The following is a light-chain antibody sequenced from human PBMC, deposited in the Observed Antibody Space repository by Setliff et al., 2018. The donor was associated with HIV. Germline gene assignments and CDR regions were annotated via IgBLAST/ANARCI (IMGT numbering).Light chain of an antibody. J-gene: IGLJ1*01. CDR3: TSYTSGSTYV. Sequence: QSVLTQPASVSGSPGQSITISCTGTSSDVGAYNYVSWYQQHPGKAPKLMIYEVSNRPSGPSNRFSGSKSGNTASLSISGLQAEDEADYYCTSYTSGSTYVFGTGTKVTVL. CDR1: SSDVGAYNY. CDR2: EVS. V-gene: IGLV2-14*01.